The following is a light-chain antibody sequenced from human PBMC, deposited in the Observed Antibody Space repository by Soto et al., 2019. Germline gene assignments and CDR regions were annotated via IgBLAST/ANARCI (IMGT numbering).Light chain of an antibody. CDR3: SSYAGSRNV. Sequence: QSALTQPPSASGSPGQSVAISCTGTSSDVGGYNYVSWYQQQPGKAPKLMIYEVNKRPSGVPDRFAGAKSGNTASRTVSGLQADDEADYYCSSYAGSRNVFGTGTKLTVL. CDR2: EVN. V-gene: IGLV2-8*01. CDR1: SSDVGGYNY. J-gene: IGLJ1*01.